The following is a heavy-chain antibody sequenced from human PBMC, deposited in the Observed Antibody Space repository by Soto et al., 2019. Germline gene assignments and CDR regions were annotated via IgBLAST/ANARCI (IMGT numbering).Heavy chain of an antibody. CDR2: ITDSGGST. J-gene: IGHJ1*01. CDR3: VKGRISSALQH. Sequence: EVQLLESGGGLVQPGGSLRLSCAASGFTFSSYAMTWVRQAPEKGLEWVSSITDSGGSTNYAGSVKGRFTISRDNSKSTLYLQMNRLRGEDTAVYYCVKGRISSALQHWGQGTLVTVSS. CDR1: GFTFSSYA. D-gene: IGHD6-19*01. V-gene: IGHV3-23*01.